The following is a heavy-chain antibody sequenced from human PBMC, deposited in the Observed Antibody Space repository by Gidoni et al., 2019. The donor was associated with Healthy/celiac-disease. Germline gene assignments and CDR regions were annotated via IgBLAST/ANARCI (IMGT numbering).Heavy chain of an antibody. J-gene: IGHJ6*02. V-gene: IGHV1-69*01. CDR1: GGTFSSYA. CDR2: IIPIFGTA. D-gene: IGHD3-22*01. Sequence: QVQLVQSGAEVKKPGSSVKVSCKASGGTFSSYAISWVRHAPGQGLEWMGGIIPIFGTANYAQKFQGRVTITADESTSTAYMELSSLRSEDTAVYYCARAYDSSGRPRWDYYYYGMDVWGQGTTVTVSS. CDR3: ARAYDSSGRPRWDYYYYGMDV.